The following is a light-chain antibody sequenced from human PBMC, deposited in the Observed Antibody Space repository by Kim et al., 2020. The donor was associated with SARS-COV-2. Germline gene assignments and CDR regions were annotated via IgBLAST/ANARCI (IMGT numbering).Light chain of an antibody. Sequence: SPGERVSLSCRASQSVCIRLAWYQKRPDQGHRLLIYDASTRATDIPARFSGSGSGTDFTLTIDSLQSEDFAVYYGQQYNKWPGITFGQGTRLEIK. J-gene: IGKJ5*01. V-gene: IGKV3-15*01. CDR1: QSVCIR. CDR2: DAS. CDR3: QQYNKWPGIT.